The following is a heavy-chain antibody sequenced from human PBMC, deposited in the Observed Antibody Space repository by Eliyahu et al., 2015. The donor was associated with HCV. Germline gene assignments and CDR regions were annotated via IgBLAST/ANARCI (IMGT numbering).Heavy chain of an antibody. D-gene: IGHD5-24*01. CDR1: GXGFNKHA. CDR2: ISGSGDDT. V-gene: IGHV3-23*01. Sequence: EVQLLESGGGLVQPGGSLXLSCAASGXGFNKHAVXWVRPGXGKGREWVSAISGSGDDTYYXDSVKGRFAISRDNSKSTGYLQMNSLRAEDTAVYYCAKDPYGYKGYFDYWGPGTLVTVSS. CDR3: AKDPYGYKGYFDY. J-gene: IGHJ4*02.